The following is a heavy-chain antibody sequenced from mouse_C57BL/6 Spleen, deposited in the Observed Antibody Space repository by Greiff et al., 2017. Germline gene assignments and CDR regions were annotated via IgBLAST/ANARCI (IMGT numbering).Heavy chain of an antibody. Sequence: VQLQQSGTVLARPGASVKMSCKTSGYTFTSYWMHWVKQRPGPGLEWIGAIYPGNSDTSYNQKFKGKAKLTAVTSASTAYMELSSLTNEDSAVYYCTRYSSSGAWFAYWGQGTLVTVSA. J-gene: IGHJ3*01. CDR3: TRYSSSGAWFAY. CDR1: GYTFTSYW. CDR2: IYPGNSDT. V-gene: IGHV1-5*01. D-gene: IGHD1-1*01.